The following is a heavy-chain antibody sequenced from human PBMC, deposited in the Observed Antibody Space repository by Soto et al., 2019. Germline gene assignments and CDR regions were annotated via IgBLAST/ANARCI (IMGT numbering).Heavy chain of an antibody. Sequence: QVQLVQSGAEVRKPGASVKVSCKASGYTFSTSGMSWLRQAPGQGLEWMGWISTYNGDTNDAPKFQDRVTMTSDTSTNTVYMELRSLRSDDTAVYYCARAGAAPYYYSGMDVWGQGTRVTVSS. V-gene: IGHV1-18*01. J-gene: IGHJ6*02. D-gene: IGHD2-15*01. CDR2: ISTYNGDT. CDR3: ARAGAAPYYYSGMDV. CDR1: GYTFSTSG.